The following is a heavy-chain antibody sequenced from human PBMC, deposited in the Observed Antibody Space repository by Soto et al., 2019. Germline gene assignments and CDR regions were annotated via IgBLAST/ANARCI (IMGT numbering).Heavy chain of an antibody. V-gene: IGHV4-39*01. D-gene: IGHD1-7*01. J-gene: IGHJ6*03. CDR3: ARRAWDWNYWGHYYYYYYMDV. Sequence: SETLSLTCTVSGGSISSSSYYWGWIRQPPGKGLEWIGSIYYSGSTYYNPSLKSRVTISVDTSKNQFSLKLSSVTAADTAVYYCARRAWDWNYWGHYYYYYYMDVWGKGTTVTVSS. CDR1: GGSISSSSYY. CDR2: IYYSGST.